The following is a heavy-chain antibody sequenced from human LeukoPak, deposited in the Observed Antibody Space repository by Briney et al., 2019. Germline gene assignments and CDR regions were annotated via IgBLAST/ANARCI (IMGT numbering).Heavy chain of an antibody. CDR2: IKQDGSEK. J-gene: IGHJ4*02. D-gene: IGHD1-14*01. Sequence: GGSLRLSCAASGFTFSSYWMSWVRQAPGKGLEWVANIKQDGSEKNYVDSVKGRFTISRDNAKNSLYLHINSLRAEDTAVYYCVKDNPLDYWGQGTLVIVSS. V-gene: IGHV3-7*01. CDR1: GFTFSSYW. CDR3: VKDNPLDY.